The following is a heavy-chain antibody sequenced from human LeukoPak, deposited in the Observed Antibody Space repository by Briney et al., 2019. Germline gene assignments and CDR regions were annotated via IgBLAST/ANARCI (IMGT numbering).Heavy chain of an antibody. CDR2: INHSGST. CDR1: GGSFSGYY. Sequence: SETLSFTCAVYGGSFSGYYWSWIRQPPGKGLEWIGEINHSGSTNYNPSLKSRVTISVDTSKNQFSLKLSSVTAADTAVYYCARGRHWNPPSAFDYWGQGTLVTVSS. CDR3: ARGRHWNPPSAFDY. D-gene: IGHD1-1*01. J-gene: IGHJ4*02. V-gene: IGHV4-34*01.